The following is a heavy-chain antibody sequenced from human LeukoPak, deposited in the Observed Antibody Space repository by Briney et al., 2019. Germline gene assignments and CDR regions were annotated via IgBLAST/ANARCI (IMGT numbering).Heavy chain of an antibody. V-gene: IGHV3-74*01. Sequence: PGGSLRLSCAASGFTLSSYWMHWVRQAPGKGLVWVSRSNSDGRTTNYADSVKGRFTISRDNAKNTLHLQMNGLRAEDTAVYYCAKDPSAAISGWFDPWGQGTLVTVSS. J-gene: IGHJ5*02. D-gene: IGHD2-2*01. CDR2: SNSDGRTT. CDR1: GFTLSSYW. CDR3: AKDPSAAISGWFDP.